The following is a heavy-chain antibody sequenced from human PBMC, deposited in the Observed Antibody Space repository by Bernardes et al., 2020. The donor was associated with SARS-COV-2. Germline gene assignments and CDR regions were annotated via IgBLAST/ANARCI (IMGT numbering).Heavy chain of an antibody. Sequence: SETLSLTCTVSGGSISAYYWSWFRQPPGKGLEWIGYLYYTGSTNYNPSLQSRVTISDDTSKNQFSLKLSSVTAVDPAVYYCARGFDYWGQGILVTVSS. J-gene: IGHJ4*02. CDR2: LYYTGST. V-gene: IGHV4-59*01. CDR1: GGSISAYY. CDR3: ARGFDY.